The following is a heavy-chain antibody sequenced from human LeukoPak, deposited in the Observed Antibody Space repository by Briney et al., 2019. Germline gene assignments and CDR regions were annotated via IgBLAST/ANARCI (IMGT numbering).Heavy chain of an antibody. CDR1: GGSFSGYY. CDR2: INHSGST. J-gene: IGHJ4*02. D-gene: IGHD2-15*01. CDR3: ARGRYCSGGSCYVDY. Sequence: SSETLSLTCAVYGGSFSGYYWSWIRQPPGKGLEWIGEINHSGSTNYNPSLESRVTISVDTPKNQFSLKLSSVTAADTAVYYCARGRYCSGGSCYVDYWGQGTLVTVSS. V-gene: IGHV4-34*01.